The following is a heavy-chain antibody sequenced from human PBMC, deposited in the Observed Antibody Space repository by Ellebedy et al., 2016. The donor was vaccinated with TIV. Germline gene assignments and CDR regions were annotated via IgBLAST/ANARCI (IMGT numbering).Heavy chain of an antibody. CDR3: VRGTAATGTGLDY. CDR2: INSGGSPI. Sequence: GESLKISCAASGFTFSNAWMSWVRQAPGKGLEWVAFINSGGSPIYYADSVKGRFTISRDNAKNSLFLQMTSLRAEDTAVYYCVRGTAATGTGLDYWGQGTLVTVSS. J-gene: IGHJ4*02. CDR1: GFTFSNAW. D-gene: IGHD6-13*01. V-gene: IGHV3-11*04.